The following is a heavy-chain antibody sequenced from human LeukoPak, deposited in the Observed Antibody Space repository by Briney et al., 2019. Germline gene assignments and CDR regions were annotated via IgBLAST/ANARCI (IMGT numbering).Heavy chain of an antibody. J-gene: IGHJ4*02. CDR1: GFTFSSYG. CDR3: AKGPTVTTFPLDY. CDR2: FSGSGGNT. D-gene: IGHD4-17*01. Sequence: HSGGSLRLSCAASGFTFSSYGMSWVRQAPGKGLEWVSGFSGSGGNTYYTDSVKGRFTISRDNSKNTLHLQMNSLRAEDTAIYYCAKGPTVTTFPLDYWGQGTLVTVSS. V-gene: IGHV3-23*01.